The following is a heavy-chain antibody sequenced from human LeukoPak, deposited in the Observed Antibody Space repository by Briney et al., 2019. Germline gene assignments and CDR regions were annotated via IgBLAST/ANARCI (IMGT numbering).Heavy chain of an antibody. D-gene: IGHD5-18*01. Sequence: GGSLRLSCAASGFTFSSSWMSWVRQAPGKGLEWVANIKQDGSETYYVDSVKGRFIISRDNAKNTLYLQMNSLRAEDTAVYYCAKAEAGYSFDPWGQGTLVTVSS. CDR2: IKQDGSET. V-gene: IGHV3-7*01. J-gene: IGHJ5*02. CDR3: AKAEAGYSFDP. CDR1: GFTFSSSW.